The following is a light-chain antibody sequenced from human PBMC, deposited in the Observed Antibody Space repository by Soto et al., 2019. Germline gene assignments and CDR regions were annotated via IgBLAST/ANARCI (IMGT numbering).Light chain of an antibody. J-gene: IGLJ2*01. V-gene: IGLV2-23*02. CDR3: CSYAGSGTLI. CDR2: EVS. Sequence: QSALTQPASVSRSPGQSITISCTGTSSDVGSYNLVSWYQHHPGKAPKLMIYEVSKRPSGVSNRFSGSKSGNTASLTISGLQTADEADYFCCSYAGSGTLIFGGGTKLTVL. CDR1: SSDVGSYNL.